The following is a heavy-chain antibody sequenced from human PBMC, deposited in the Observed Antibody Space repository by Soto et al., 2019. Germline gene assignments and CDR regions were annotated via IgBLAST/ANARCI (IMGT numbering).Heavy chain of an antibody. CDR1: GFTFSSYA. Sequence: QVQLVESGGGVVQPGRSLRLSCAASGFTFSSYAMHWVRQAPGKGLEWVAVISYDGSNKYYADSVKGRFTISRDNSKKTLYLQMNSLRAEDTAVYYCASVSDSSGYYYWGQGTLVTVSS. CDR2: ISYDGSNK. D-gene: IGHD3-22*01. CDR3: ASVSDSSGYYY. J-gene: IGHJ4*02. V-gene: IGHV3-30-3*01.